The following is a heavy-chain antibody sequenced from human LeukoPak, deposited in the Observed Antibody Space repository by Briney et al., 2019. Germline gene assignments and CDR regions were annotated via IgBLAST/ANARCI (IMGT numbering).Heavy chain of an antibody. CDR2: IKQDGSEK. CDR3: ARLDFRGGSDAFDI. J-gene: IGHJ3*02. V-gene: IGHV3-7*01. CDR1: GFTFSSYW. Sequence: GGSLRLSCAASGFTFSSYWISWVRQAPGKVLEWVANIKQDGSEKYYVDSVKGRFTISRDNAKNSLYLQMNSLRAEDTAVYYCARLDFRGGSDAFDIWGQGTMVTVSS. D-gene: IGHD3-3*01.